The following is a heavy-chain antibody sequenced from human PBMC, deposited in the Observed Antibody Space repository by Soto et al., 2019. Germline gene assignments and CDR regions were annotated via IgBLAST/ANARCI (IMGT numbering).Heavy chain of an antibody. CDR2: IYYSGST. Sequence: SETLSLSCTVSGGSVSSGSYYWSWIRQPPGKGLEWIGYIYYSGSTNYNPSLKSRVTISVDTSKNQFSLKLSSVTAADTAVYYCARVPFMALAGIDYWGQGTLVTVSS. V-gene: IGHV4-61*01. J-gene: IGHJ4*02. CDR1: GGSVSSGSYY. CDR3: ARVPFMALAGIDY. D-gene: IGHD6-19*01.